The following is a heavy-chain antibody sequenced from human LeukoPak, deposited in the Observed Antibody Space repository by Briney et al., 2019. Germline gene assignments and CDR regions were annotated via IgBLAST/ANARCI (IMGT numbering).Heavy chain of an antibody. V-gene: IGHV4-59*01. CDR1: GGSISSYF. CDR2: IFYTGST. CDR3: ARNLGNYYDSSGYYNQLYYYYMDV. J-gene: IGHJ6*03. D-gene: IGHD3-22*01. Sequence: SETLSLTCTVSGGSISSYFWSWIRQPPGKGLEWIGYIFYTGSTNYNPSLKNRVTISVDTSKIQFSLRLSSVTAADTAVYYCARNLGNYYDSSGYYNQLYYYYMDVWGKGTTVTVSS.